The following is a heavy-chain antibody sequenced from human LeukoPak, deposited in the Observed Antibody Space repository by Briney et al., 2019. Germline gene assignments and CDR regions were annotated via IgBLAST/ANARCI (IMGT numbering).Heavy chain of an antibody. V-gene: IGHV1-2*02. CDR3: ARVRICGSSSWYCFDY. J-gene: IGHJ4*02. D-gene: IGHD6-13*01. CDR2: INPNSGGT. Sequence: ASVTVSCKASGYTFTGYYMQWVRQAPGQGREGMGWINPNSGGTNYAQKFQGRVTMTRDTSISTAYMELSRLRSDDTAVYYCARVRICGSSSWYCFDYWGQGTLVTVSS. CDR1: GYTFTGYY.